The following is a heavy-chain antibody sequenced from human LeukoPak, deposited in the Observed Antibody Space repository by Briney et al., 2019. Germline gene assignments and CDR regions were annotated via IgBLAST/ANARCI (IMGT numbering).Heavy chain of an antibody. CDR1: GGSISSSSYY. CDR2: IYYSGST. J-gene: IGHJ5*02. D-gene: IGHD3-22*01. V-gene: IGHV4-39*07. CDR3: ARDSLGTYYYDSSGYYSGWFDP. Sequence: PSETLSLTCTVSGGSISSSSYYWGWIRQPPGKGLEWIGSIYYSGSTYYNPSLKSRVTISVDTSKNQFSLKLSSVTAADTAVYYCARDSLGTYYYDSSGYYSGWFDPWGQGTLVTVSS.